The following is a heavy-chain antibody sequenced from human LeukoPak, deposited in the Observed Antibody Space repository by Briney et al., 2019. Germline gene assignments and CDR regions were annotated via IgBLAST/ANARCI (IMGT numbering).Heavy chain of an antibody. Sequence: ASVKVSCXASGYTFTSYDINWVRQATGQGLEWMEWMNPNSGNTGYARKFQGRVTITRNTSISTAYMELSSLRSEDTAVYYCAREARTIFGVVIMAGGFDYWGQGTLVTVSS. CDR3: AREARTIFGVVIMAGGFDY. J-gene: IGHJ4*02. CDR2: MNPNSGNT. D-gene: IGHD3-3*01. V-gene: IGHV1-8*03. CDR1: GYTFTSYD.